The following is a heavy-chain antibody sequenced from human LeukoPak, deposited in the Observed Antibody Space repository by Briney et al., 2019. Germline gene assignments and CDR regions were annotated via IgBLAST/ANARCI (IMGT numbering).Heavy chain of an antibody. J-gene: IGHJ5*02. CDR1: GFTVSSNY. CDR3: ARDIVVVPAAHNWFDP. V-gene: IGHV3-53*01. Sequence: GGSLRLSCAASGFTVSSNYMSWVRQAPGKGLEWVSVIYSGGSTYYADSVKGRFTISRDNSKNTLYLQMNSLRAEDTAVYYCARDIVVVPAAHNWFDPWGQGTLVTVSS. D-gene: IGHD2-2*01. CDR2: IYSGGST.